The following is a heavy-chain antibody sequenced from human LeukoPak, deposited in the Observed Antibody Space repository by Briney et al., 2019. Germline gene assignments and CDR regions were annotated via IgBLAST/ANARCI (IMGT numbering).Heavy chain of an antibody. D-gene: IGHD1-26*01. Sequence: PSETLSLTCTVSGGFISSYYWSWIRQPPGKGLEWIGYIFYIGSTNYNPSLKSRVTISVDTSKKEFSRKLSSVTAADTAVYYCARGIVGSTGYYYYMDVWGKGTPVTVSS. CDR3: ARGIVGSTGYYYYMDV. V-gene: IGHV4-59*01. CDR2: IFYIGST. CDR1: GGFISSYY. J-gene: IGHJ6*03.